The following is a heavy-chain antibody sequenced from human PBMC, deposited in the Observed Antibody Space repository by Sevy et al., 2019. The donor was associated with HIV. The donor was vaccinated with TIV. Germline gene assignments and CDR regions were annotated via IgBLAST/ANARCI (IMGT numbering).Heavy chain of an antibody. CDR1: QFTFSNYQ. J-gene: IGHJ4*02. CDR2: ISSSGDTI. Sequence: GGSLRLPCAASQFTFSNYQMNWVRQAPGKGLEWVSYISSSGDTIYYADSLKGRFTISRDNAKNSLYLQMSSLRAEDRVVYYCGGGEVGGNFDYWGQGTLVTVSS. CDR3: GGGEVGGNFDY. D-gene: IGHD3-16*01. V-gene: IGHV3-48*03.